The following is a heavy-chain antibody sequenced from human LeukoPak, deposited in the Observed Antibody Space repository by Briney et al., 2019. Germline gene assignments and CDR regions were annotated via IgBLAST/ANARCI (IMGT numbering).Heavy chain of an antibody. D-gene: IGHD3-10*01. CDR3: ARANLWFGELYFDY. J-gene: IGHJ4*02. CDR2: IYHSGST. Sequence: SETLSLTCAVSGGPISSSNWWSWVRQPPGKGLEWIGEIYHSGSTNYNQSLKSRVTISVDKSKNQFSLKLSSVTAADTAVYYCARANLWFGELYFDYWGQGTLVTVSS. CDR1: GGPISSSNW. V-gene: IGHV4-4*02.